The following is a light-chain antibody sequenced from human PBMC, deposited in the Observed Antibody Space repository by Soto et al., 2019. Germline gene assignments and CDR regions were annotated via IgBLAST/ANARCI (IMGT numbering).Light chain of an antibody. CDR1: QSVSSR. Sequence: EMVMTQSPGTLSLSPGGGATLCCRASQSVSSRLAWYQQKPGQAPRLLISGASSRATGIPDRFSGSGFGTDFTLTISRLEPEDFALYYCQHYAGGSRITFGQGTRLEIK. J-gene: IGKJ5*01. V-gene: IGKV3-20*01. CDR3: QHYAGGSRIT. CDR2: GAS.